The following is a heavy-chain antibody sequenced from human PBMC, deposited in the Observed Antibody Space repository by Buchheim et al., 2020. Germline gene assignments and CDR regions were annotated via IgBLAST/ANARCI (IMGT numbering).Heavy chain of an antibody. CDR2: ISSNTITI. D-gene: IGHD2-2*01. V-gene: IGHV3-48*02. CDR1: GFTFSTYS. Sequence: EVQLVESGGGLVQPGESLRLSCAASGFTFSTYSMTWVRQAPGRGLEWVSHISSNTITIYYADSVKGRFTVSRANANHSLFLQMNSLRDEDTAVYYCARSPCSSTSCLLENWGQGTL. CDR3: ARSPCSSTSCLLEN. J-gene: IGHJ4*02.